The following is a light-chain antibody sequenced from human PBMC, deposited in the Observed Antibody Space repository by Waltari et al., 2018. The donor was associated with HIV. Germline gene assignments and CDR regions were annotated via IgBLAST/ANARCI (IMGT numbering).Light chain of an antibody. V-gene: IGLV3-9*01. J-gene: IGLJ2*01. CDR2: NNN. CDR1: NIGTKD. Sequence: SYALTQPLSVSVALGQTARLTGGGSNIGTKDVHWYQQRPGHAPLLVIYNNNNRPSGIPERFSGSKSPNTATLTIRGAQAGDEAVYFCQVWHYSVFFGGGTNLTVL. CDR3: QVWHYSVF.